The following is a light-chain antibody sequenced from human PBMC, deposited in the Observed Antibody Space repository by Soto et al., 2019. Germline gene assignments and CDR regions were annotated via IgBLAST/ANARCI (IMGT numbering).Light chain of an antibody. V-gene: IGKV1-5*03. J-gene: IGKJ1*01. CDR1: QTINTW. CDR2: KAF. CDR3: QQYHNYWT. Sequence: DIQMTQSPSTLSASVGDRVTITCRTSQTINTWLAWYQQKPGEAPKLLIYKAFSLESGVPSRFSGSGSGTEFTLTISSLQPDDFATYYCQQYHNYWTFGQGTKVEIK.